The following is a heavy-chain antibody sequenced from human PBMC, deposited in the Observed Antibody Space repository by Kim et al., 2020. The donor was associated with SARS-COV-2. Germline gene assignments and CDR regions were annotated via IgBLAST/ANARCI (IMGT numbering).Heavy chain of an antibody. Sequence: KKYDANTVKGRFTNSKDTSNNTLDLQMNSLGAEDTAVYYCAGDPGSAAMDVWGQGTTVTVSS. D-gene: IGHD6-13*01. CDR3: AGDPGSAAMDV. CDR2: KK. J-gene: IGHJ6*02. V-gene: IGHV3-30*01.